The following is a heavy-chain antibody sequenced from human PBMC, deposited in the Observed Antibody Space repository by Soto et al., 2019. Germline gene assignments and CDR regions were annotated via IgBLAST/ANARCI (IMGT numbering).Heavy chain of an antibody. V-gene: IGHV3-30*18. CDR3: AKGRAGIMVLPFQH. CDR2: ISYDGTDE. CDR1: GFSFSSYG. J-gene: IGHJ1*01. Sequence: PGGSLRLSCAASGFSFSSYGMHWVRQAPGKGLEWVAMISYDGTDEYYADSVKGRFTISRDNSKNAVYLQMNSLRAEDTAVYYCAKGRAGIMVLPFQHWGQGT. D-gene: IGHD2-8*01.